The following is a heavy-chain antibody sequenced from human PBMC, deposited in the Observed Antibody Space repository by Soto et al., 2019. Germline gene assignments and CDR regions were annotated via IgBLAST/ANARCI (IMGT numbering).Heavy chain of an antibody. CDR1: GYSISSGYY. Sequence: SETLSLTCAVSGYSISSGYYWGWIRQPPGKGLEWIGSIYHSGSTYYNPSLKSRVTISVDTSKDQFSLKLSSVTAADTAVYYCARALVVPAANDFGPWGQGTLVTVS. J-gene: IGHJ5*02. D-gene: IGHD2-2*01. CDR3: ARALVVPAANDFGP. CDR2: IYHSGST. V-gene: IGHV4-38-2*01.